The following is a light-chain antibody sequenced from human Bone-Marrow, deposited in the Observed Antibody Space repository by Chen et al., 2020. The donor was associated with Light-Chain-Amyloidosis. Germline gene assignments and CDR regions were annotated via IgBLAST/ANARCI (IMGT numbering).Light chain of an antibody. CDR3: CSYAGTPWL. J-gene: IGLJ3*02. CDR2: EDT. V-gene: IGLV2-23*01. CDR1: VTDVGSYNL. Sequence: QSALTQPASVAGCPGPSITLSCTGTVTDVGSYNLVSWHQQYPGKAPQLLIYEDTKRPSRVSHRFSASKSGITASLTFSGIQAEDEAVYYCCSYAGTPWLFGGGTYLTVL.